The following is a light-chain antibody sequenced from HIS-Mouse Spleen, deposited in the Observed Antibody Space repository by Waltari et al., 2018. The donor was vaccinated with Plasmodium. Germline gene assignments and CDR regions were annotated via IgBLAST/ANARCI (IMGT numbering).Light chain of an antibody. CDR1: SSNIGNNY. J-gene: IGLJ2*01. CDR2: DNN. CDR3: GTWDSSLSAGVV. Sequence: QSVLTQPPSVSAAPGQKVTISCSGSSSNIGNNYVSWYQQLPGPAPKLLIYDNNKRPSGFPDRSSGSKSGTSATLGITGLQTGDEADYYCGTWDSSLSAGVVFGGGTKLTVL. V-gene: IGLV1-51*01.